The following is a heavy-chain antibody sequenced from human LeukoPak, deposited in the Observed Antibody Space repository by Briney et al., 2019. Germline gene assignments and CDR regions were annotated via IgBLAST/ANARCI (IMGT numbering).Heavy chain of an antibody. CDR2: ISGSGGST. CDR1: GFTISSYA. Sequence: GGSLRLSCAASGFTISSYAMSWVRQAPGKGLEWVSAISGSGGSTYYADSVKGRFTISRDNSKNTLYLQMNSLRAEDTAVYYCAKGNLPLYYYDSSGYLDYWGQGTLVTVSS. CDR3: AKGNLPLYYYDSSGYLDY. D-gene: IGHD3-22*01. V-gene: IGHV3-23*01. J-gene: IGHJ4*02.